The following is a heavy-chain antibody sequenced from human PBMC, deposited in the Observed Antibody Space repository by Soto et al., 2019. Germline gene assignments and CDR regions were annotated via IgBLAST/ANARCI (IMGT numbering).Heavy chain of an antibody. Sequence: SETLSLTCTVSGGSISSYYWSCIRQPPGKGLEWIGYIYYSGSTNYNPSLKSRVTISVDTSKNQFSLKLSSVTAADTAVYYCARVQNQIRNIVVVPTAIWFDPWGQGTLVTVSS. CDR1: GGSISSYY. V-gene: IGHV4-59*01. CDR3: ARVQNQIRNIVVVPTAIWFDP. J-gene: IGHJ5*02. CDR2: IYYSGST. D-gene: IGHD2-2*01.